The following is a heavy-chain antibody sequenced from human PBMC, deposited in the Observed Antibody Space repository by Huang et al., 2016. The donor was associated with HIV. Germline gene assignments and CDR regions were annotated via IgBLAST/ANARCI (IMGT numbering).Heavy chain of an antibody. CDR1: TFSFGAYW. D-gene: IGHD1-7*01. V-gene: IGHV3-7*01. Sequence: VESGGRLVQPGGSIRLSCVGSTFSFGAYWMSWVRHTAGKGLEWVANIKQDESEKYYVESVKGRFNISRDNAKKILFLQMDNVRVEDTATYYCATKTGAMDIWGQGTAVTVS. CDR2: IKQDESEK. CDR3: ATKTGAMDI. J-gene: IGHJ6*02.